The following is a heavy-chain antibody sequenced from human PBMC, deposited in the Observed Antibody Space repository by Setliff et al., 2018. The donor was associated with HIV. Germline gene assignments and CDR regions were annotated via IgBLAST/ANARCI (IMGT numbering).Heavy chain of an antibody. Sequence: GGSLRLSCAASGLSFDDYTIHWIRQTPGKGLEWVSLISWDGDITYYADSVKGRFTISRDNSENSLSLQMSSLRIEDSAFYYCARDINSKSISVAFDNWGPGTQVTVSS. CDR1: GLSFDDYT. CDR3: ARDINSKSISVAFDN. J-gene: IGHJ4*02. V-gene: IGHV3-43*01. CDR2: ISWDGDIT. D-gene: IGHD6-19*01.